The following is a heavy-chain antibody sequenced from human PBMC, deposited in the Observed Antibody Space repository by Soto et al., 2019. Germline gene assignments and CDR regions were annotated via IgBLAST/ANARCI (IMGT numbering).Heavy chain of an antibody. CDR2: ITDYNGQT. CDR1: GYTFTGYY. Sequence: QVQLVQSGAEVKKPGASVKVSCKTSGYTFTGYYMHWVRQAPGQGLEWMGWITDYNGQTKYAQMFKGRVILTTDTSTNTAYMELRGLRSDDTAIYFCARDDFGGLWRAFDIWGQGTMVTVSS. CDR3: ARDDFGGLWRAFDI. V-gene: IGHV1-18*04. D-gene: IGHD4-17*01. J-gene: IGHJ3*02.